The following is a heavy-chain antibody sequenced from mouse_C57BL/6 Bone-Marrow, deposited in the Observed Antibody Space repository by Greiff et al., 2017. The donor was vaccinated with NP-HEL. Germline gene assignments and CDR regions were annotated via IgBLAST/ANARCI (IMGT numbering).Heavy chain of an antibody. J-gene: IGHJ2*01. CDR3: ARESLTTVVTFDY. Sequence: EVQLQESGPGLVKPSQSLSLTCSVTGYSITSGYYWNWIRQFPGNKLEWMGYISYDGSNNYNPSLKNRISITRDTSKNQFFLKLNSVTTEDTATYDCARESLTTVVTFDYWGQGTTLTVAS. V-gene: IGHV3-6*01. CDR2: ISYDGSN. CDR1: GYSITSGYY. D-gene: IGHD1-1*01.